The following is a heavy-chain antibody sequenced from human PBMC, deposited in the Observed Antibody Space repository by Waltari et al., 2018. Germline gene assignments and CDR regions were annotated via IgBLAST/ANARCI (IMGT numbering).Heavy chain of an antibody. CDR3: ARVPRGDWYFDL. Sequence: VQLVESGGGVVQPGRSLRLSCAASGFTFSSYAMHWVRQAPGKGLEWVAVISYDGSNKYYADSVKGRFTISRDNSKNTLYLQMNSLRAEDTAVYYCARVPRGDWYFDLWGRGTLVTVSS. CDR1: GFTFSSYA. V-gene: IGHV3-30*01. J-gene: IGHJ2*01. CDR2: ISYDGSNK.